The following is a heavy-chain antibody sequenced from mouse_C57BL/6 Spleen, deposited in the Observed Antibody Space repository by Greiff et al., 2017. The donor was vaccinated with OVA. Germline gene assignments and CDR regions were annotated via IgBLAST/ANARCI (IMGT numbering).Heavy chain of an antibody. D-gene: IGHD4-1*01. V-gene: IGHV1-76*01. CDR3: ASANWDDFDY. J-gene: IGHJ2*01. Sequence: VQLVESGAELVRPGASVKLSCKASGYTFTDYYINWVKQRPGQGLEWIARIYPGSGNTYYNEKFKGKATLTAEKSSSTAYMQLSSLTSEDSAVYFCASANWDDFDYWGQGTTLTVSS. CDR1: GYTFTDYY. CDR2: IYPGSGNT.